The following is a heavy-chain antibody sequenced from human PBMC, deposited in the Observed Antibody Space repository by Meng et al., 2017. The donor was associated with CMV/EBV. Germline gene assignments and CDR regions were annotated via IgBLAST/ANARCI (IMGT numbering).Heavy chain of an antibody. J-gene: IGHJ3*02. D-gene: IGHD3-10*01. CDR1: GGSISSGDYY. CDR2: IYYSGST. CDR3: ARVMVRGVISAFDI. V-gene: IGHV4-30-4*08. Sequence: QGHLRESGPGLVKPSQTLSLTCTVSGGSISSGDYYWSWIRQPPGKGLEWIGYIYYSGSTYYNPSLKSRVTISVDTSKNQFSLKLSSVTAADTAVYYCARVMVRGVISAFDIWGQGTMVTVSS.